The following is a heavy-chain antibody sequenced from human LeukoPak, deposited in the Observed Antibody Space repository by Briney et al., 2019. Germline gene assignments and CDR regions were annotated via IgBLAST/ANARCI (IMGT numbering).Heavy chain of an antibody. V-gene: IGHV3-30*04. D-gene: IGHD2-15*01. Sequence: PGGSLRLSCAASGFTFSSYAMHWVRQAPGKGLEWVAVISYDGSNKYYADSVKGRFTISRDNSKNTLYLQMNSLRAEDTAVYYCARDFRGGSLLDAFDIWGQGTMVTVSS. CDR2: ISYDGSNK. CDR3: ARDFRGGSLLDAFDI. J-gene: IGHJ3*02. CDR1: GFTFSSYA.